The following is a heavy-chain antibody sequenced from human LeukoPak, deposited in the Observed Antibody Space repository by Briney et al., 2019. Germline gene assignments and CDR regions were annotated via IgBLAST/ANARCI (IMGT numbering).Heavy chain of an antibody. V-gene: IGHV1-18*01. CDR1: GYTVTSYG. Sequence: GASVKVSCKASGYTVTSYGISWVRQAPGQGLEWMGWISVYNVNTNYAQTLQGRGTMTTDTPTSTPYMGQWSLRSADTAAYYCARAYRAFYGSGSYYTDYYYYYMDVWGKGTTVTVSS. J-gene: IGHJ6*03. CDR3: ARAYRAFYGSGSYYTDYYYYYMDV. CDR2: ISVYNVNT. D-gene: IGHD3-10*01.